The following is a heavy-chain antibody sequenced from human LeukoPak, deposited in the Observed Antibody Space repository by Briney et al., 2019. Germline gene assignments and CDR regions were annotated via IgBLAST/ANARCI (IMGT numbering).Heavy chain of an antibody. Sequence: SVKVSCKASGGTFSSYAISWVRQAPGQGLEWMGGIIPILGTANYAQKFQGRVTITTDESTSTAYMELSSLRSEDTAVYYCARWGNGGNSLDYWGQGTLVTVSS. D-gene: IGHD4-23*01. V-gene: IGHV1-69*05. CDR2: IIPILGTA. CDR1: GGTFSSYA. CDR3: ARWGNGGNSLDY. J-gene: IGHJ4*02.